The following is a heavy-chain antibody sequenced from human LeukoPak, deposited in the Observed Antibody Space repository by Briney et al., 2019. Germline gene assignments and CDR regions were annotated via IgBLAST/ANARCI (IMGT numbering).Heavy chain of an antibody. J-gene: IGHJ6*04. CDR1: GYTFTNYG. D-gene: IGHD6-19*01. Sequence: ASVKVSCKASGYTFTNYGISWVRQAPGQGLEWMGWISVYNGNTNYAQKLQGRVTMTEDTSTDTAYMELSSLRSEDTAVYYCATDLRLQWLVGSFAPLDVWGKGTTVTVSS. V-gene: IGHV1-18*01. CDR2: ISVYNGNT. CDR3: ATDLRLQWLVGSFAPLDV.